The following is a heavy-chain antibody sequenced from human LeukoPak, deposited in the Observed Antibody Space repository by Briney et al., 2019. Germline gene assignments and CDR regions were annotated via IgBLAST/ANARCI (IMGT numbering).Heavy chain of an antibody. CDR3: TRVSSGGGNWCDP. Sequence: GGSLRLSCAASGYTFTDYYMSWMRQAPARGREGVTYITSKRSYTKYAESVKGRFTIARDNAKNSLELQRISPRDEDAAVYYCTRVSSGGGNWCDPWGQGTLVTVSS. J-gene: IGHJ5*02. V-gene: IGHV3-11*05. D-gene: IGHD2-15*01. CDR2: ITSKRSYT. CDR1: GYTFTDYY.